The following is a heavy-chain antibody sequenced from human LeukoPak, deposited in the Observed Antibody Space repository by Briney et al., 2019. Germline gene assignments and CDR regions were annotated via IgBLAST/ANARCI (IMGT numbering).Heavy chain of an antibody. CDR1: GFTFSSYG. CDR3: ARVRRPRYYDSSGYLFDP. V-gene: IGHV3-21*01. D-gene: IGHD3-22*01. CDR2: ISSSSSYI. Sequence: GGSLRLSCAASGFTFSSYGMNWVRQAPGKGLEWVSSISSSSSYIYYADSVKGRFTISRDNAKSSLYLQMNSLRAEDTAVYYCARVRRPRYYDSSGYLFDPWGQGTLVTVSS. J-gene: IGHJ5*02.